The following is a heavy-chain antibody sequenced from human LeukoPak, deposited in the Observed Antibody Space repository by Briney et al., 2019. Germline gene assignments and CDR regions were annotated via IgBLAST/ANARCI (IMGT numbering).Heavy chain of an antibody. D-gene: IGHD6-19*01. CDR3: ARDSLRTAIAMAGGNWFDP. V-gene: IGHV1-46*01. CDR1: GYTFTGYH. CDR2: INPSGGST. J-gene: IGHJ5*02. Sequence: ASVKVSCKASGYTFTGYHMHWVRQAPGLGLEWMGIINPSGGSTTYAEKFQGRVTMTRDTSTSTVYMELSSLRSEDTAVYYCARDSLRTAIAMAGGNWFDPWGQGTLVTVSS.